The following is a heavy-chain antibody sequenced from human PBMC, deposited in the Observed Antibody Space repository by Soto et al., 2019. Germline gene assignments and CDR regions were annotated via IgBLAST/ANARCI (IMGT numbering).Heavy chain of an antibody. CDR3: AKDRLRDGSSRQGFDY. Sequence: EVQLLESEGGLIQPGGSLRLSCAASRFTFTSYAMSWVRQPPGKGLDGVSSITGSGDNTYTADSVQGRFTISRDNSKNTLFLQMNSLRAEDTAVYYCAKDRLRDGSSRQGFDYWGQGTLVTVSS. J-gene: IGHJ4*02. D-gene: IGHD6-6*01. CDR2: ITGSGDNT. V-gene: IGHV3-23*01. CDR1: RFTFTSYA.